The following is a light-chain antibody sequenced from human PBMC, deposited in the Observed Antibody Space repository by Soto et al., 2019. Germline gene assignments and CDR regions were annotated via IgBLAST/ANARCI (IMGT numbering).Light chain of an antibody. Sequence: EIVLTQSPGTLSLSPGERATLSCRASQSVSSSYLAWYQQKPGQAPRLLIYGASGRATGIPDRFSGSGSGTDFTLTISGLRPEDCAVYYCPQYGSSPPMYTFGQGTELEIK. V-gene: IGKV3-20*01. CDR1: QSVSSSY. CDR2: GAS. J-gene: IGKJ2*01. CDR3: PQYGSSPPMYT.